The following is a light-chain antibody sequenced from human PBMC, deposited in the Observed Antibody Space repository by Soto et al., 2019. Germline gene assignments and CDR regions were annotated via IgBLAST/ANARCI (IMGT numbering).Light chain of an antibody. Sequence: QLVLTQPPSVSGAPGQRVTISCTGSSSNIGAGYDGHWYQQLPGTAPKLLIYGNSNRPSGVPDRFSGSKSGTSASLAITGLQAEDEADYYCQSYDSSLSGPVVFGGGTKVTVL. CDR2: GNS. CDR3: QSYDSSLSGPVV. CDR1: SSNIGAGYD. J-gene: IGLJ2*01. V-gene: IGLV1-40*01.